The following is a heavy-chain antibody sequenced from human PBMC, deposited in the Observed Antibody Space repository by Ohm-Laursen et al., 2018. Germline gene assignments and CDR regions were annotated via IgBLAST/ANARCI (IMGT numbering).Heavy chain of an antibody. CDR1: GFTFSSYG. CDR2: ISYDGSNK. Sequence: SLRLSCAASGFTFSSYGMHWVRQAPGKGLEWVAVISYDGSNKYYADSVKGRFTISRDNSKNTLYPQMNSLRAEDTAVYYCAKDPTAFEDSSSWYYFDYWGQGTLVTVSS. D-gene: IGHD6-13*01. V-gene: IGHV3-30*18. CDR3: AKDPTAFEDSSSWYYFDY. J-gene: IGHJ4*02.